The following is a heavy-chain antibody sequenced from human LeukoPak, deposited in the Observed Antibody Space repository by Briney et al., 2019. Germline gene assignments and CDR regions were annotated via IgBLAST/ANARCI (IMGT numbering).Heavy chain of an antibody. CDR2: ISGSGGST. D-gene: IGHD6-13*01. V-gene: IGHV3-23*01. CDR1: GFTFSNSA. CDR3: AKGGRIAAAGTWGY. J-gene: IGHJ4*02. Sequence: GGSLRLSCAASGFTFSNSAMSWVRQPPGKGLEWVSTISGSGGSTYYADSVKGRFTISRDNSKNTLYLQMNSLRAEDTAVYYCAKGGRIAAAGTWGYWGQGTLVTVSS.